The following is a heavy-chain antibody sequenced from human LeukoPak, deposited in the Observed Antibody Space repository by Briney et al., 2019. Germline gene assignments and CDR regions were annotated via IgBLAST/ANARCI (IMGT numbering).Heavy chain of an antibody. J-gene: IGHJ6*03. D-gene: IGHD2-2*01. CDR2: IRYDGSNK. CDR1: GFTFISYG. CDR3: AKDRYCSSTSCYSYYYMDV. Sequence: GGSLRLSCAASGFTFISYGMHWVRQAPGKGLEWVAFIRYDGSNKYYAYSVKGRFTISRDNSKNTLYLQMNSLRAEDTAVYYCAKDRYCSSTSCYSYYYMDVWGKGTTVTVSS. V-gene: IGHV3-30*02.